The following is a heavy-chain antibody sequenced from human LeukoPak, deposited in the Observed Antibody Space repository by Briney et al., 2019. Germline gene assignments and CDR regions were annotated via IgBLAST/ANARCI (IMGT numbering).Heavy chain of an antibody. D-gene: IGHD1-26*01. Sequence: SQTLSLPCAISGDSVSSNSAAWIWIRQSPSRGLEWLGRTYYRSKWYNDYAVSVKSRITITPDTSKSQFALQLNSVTPEDTAVYYCAREGEVGTTWSWFDPWGQGTLVTVSS. V-gene: IGHV6-1*01. CDR1: GDSVSSNSAA. CDR2: TYYRSKWYN. CDR3: AREGEVGTTWSWFDP. J-gene: IGHJ5*02.